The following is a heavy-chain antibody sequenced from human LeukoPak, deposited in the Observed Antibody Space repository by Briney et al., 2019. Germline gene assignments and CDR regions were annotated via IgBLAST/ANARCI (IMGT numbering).Heavy chain of an antibody. CDR2: IYYSGST. J-gene: IGHJ6*03. CDR3: ARDRLVRYSSSWYGGYYYYMDV. D-gene: IGHD6-13*01. V-gene: IGHV4-59*01. CDR1: GGSINNYY. Sequence: SETLSLTCTVSGGSINNYYWTWIRQPPGKGLEWIGYIYYSGSTNYNPSLKSRVTISVDTSKNQFSLKLSSVTAADTAVYYCARDRLVRYSSSWYGGYYYYMDVWGKGTTVTVSS.